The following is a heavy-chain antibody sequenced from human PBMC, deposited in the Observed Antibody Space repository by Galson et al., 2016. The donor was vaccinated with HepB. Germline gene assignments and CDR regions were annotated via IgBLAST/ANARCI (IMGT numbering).Heavy chain of an antibody. CDR3: AEGGGSSSWYWRN. CDR1: TFAFSRTW. J-gene: IGHJ4*02. V-gene: IGHV3-7*01. Sequence: SLRLSCATATFAFSRTWMTWVRQAPGKGLEWVANINNDGSEIHYVDSVKGRFTFSRDNAKNSLYLEMNSLRVEDTAVDYCAEGGGSSSWYWRNWGQGTLVPVSS. D-gene: IGHD6-13*01. CDR2: INNDGSEI.